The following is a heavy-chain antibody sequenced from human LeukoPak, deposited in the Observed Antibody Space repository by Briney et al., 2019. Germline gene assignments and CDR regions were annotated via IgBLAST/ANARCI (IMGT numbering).Heavy chain of an antibody. J-gene: IGHJ6*02. CDR2: FDPEDGET. V-gene: IGHV1-24*01. CDR3: ATAGNPIAAAGRYYYYGMDV. D-gene: IGHD6-13*01. CDR1: GYTLTELS. Sequence: ASVKVSCKVSGYTLTELSMHWVRQAPGKGLAWMGGFDPEDGETIYAQKFQGRVTMTEDTSTDTAYMELSSLRSEDTAVYYCATAGNPIAAAGRYYYYGMDVWGQGTTVTVSS.